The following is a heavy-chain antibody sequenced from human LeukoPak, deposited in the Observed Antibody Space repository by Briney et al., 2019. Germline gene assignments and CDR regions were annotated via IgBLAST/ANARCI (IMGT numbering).Heavy chain of an antibody. CDR2: IYYSGST. Sequence: SETLSLTCTVSGGSISSYYWSWIRQPPGKGLEWIGYIYYSGSTNYNPSLKSRVTISVDTSKNQFSLKLSSVTAADTAVYYCARLSPYYDSSGYPLDYWGQGTLVTVSS. J-gene: IGHJ4*02. CDR3: ARLSPYYDSSGYPLDY. D-gene: IGHD3-22*01. V-gene: IGHV4-59*08. CDR1: GGSISSYY.